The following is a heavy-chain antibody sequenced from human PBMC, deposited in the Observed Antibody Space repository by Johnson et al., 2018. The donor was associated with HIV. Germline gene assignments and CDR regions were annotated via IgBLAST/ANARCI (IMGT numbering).Heavy chain of an antibody. Sequence: QMLLVESGGGLVMPGGSLRVSCAASGFTFSDYYMAWIRQTPGKGLEWVSYITSSGATKYYAASVKGRFTISRDHTENLVYLQMNILSAEDTAVYYCARAPEVRGVDAFDIWGQGTVVTVSS. CDR3: ARAPEVRGVDAFDI. V-gene: IGHV3-11*04. CDR2: ITSSGATK. D-gene: IGHD3-10*01. J-gene: IGHJ3*02. CDR1: GFTFSDYY.